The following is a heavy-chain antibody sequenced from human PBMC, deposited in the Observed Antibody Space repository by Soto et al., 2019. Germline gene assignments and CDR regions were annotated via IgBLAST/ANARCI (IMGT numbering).Heavy chain of an antibody. D-gene: IGHD1-26*01. J-gene: IGHJ4*02. CDR3: ARDTGTYPYYFDY. Sequence: SETLSLTCTVSGGSISSGENFWNWIRQSPGKGLEWIGYIHHSGSTYYNPSLKSRLTISVDTSKHQLSLKLNSVTAADTAVYYCARDTGTYPYYFDYWGQGTLVTVSS. CDR1: GGSISSGENF. V-gene: IGHV4-30-4*01. CDR2: IHHSGST.